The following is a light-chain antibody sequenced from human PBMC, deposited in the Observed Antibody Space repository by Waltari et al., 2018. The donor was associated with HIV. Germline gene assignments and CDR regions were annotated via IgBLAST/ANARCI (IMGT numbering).Light chain of an antibody. J-gene: IGKJ5*01. CDR1: QRVNTNY. Sequence: EVVLTQSPGTVSLSPGERATLSCRASQRVNTNYLAWYQQKPRQAPRLLIYEASGRATGIPDRFSGSGSGTDFTLTISRVEPEDFAVYFCQQYGISPITFGQGTRLE. V-gene: IGKV3-20*01. CDR2: EAS. CDR3: QQYGISPIT.